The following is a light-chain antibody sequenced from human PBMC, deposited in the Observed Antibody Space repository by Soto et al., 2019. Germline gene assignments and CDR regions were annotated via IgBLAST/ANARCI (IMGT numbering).Light chain of an antibody. CDR3: QHYNSYSEA. CDR2: GVS. V-gene: IGKV3D-15*01. CDR1: QSVRSH. J-gene: IGKJ1*01. Sequence: EIVLTQSPATLSLSPGERATHSYRASQSVRSHLAWFQQKPGQAPRLLMYGVSTRATGMPDRFSGSGSGTEFTLTISSLQPDDFATYYCQHYNSYSEAFGQGTKVDIK.